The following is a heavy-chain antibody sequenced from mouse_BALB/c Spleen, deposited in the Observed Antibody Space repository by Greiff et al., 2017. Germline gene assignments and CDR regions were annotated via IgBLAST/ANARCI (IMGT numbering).Heavy chain of an antibody. CDR2: ISYSGST. Sequence: EVKLEESGPSLVKPSQTLSLTCSVTGDSITSGYWNWIRKFPGNKLEYMGYISYSGSTYYNPSLKSRISITRDTSKNQYYLQLNSVTTEDTATYYCARFHYYGSSSFAYWGQGTLVTVSA. J-gene: IGHJ3*01. V-gene: IGHV3-8*02. CDR1: GDSITSGY. CDR3: ARFHYYGSSSFAY. D-gene: IGHD1-1*01.